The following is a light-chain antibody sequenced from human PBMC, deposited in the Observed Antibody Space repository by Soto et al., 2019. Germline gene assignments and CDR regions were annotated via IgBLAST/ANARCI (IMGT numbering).Light chain of an antibody. J-gene: IGKJ1*01. V-gene: IGKV3-11*01. CDR2: GAS. CDR3: QQHSHWPPWT. CDR1: ENVRTF. Sequence: VLTQSPATLSLSPGERATLSCRASENVRTFVDWYQQKPGQAPRLLIYGASNRATDIPDRFSGSGSGTDFTLTISNLEPEDFAVYYCQQHSHWPPWTFGQGTKVDIK.